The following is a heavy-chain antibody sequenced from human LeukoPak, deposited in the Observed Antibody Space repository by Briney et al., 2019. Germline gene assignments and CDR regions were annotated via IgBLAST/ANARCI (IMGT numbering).Heavy chain of an antibody. CDR3: AKGGPYGENWFDP. Sequence: GGSLRLSCAASGFTFSSYSMNWVRQAPGKGLEWVSSISSSSSYIYYADSVKGRFTISRDNSKNTLYLQMNSLRAEDTAVYYCAKGGPYGENWFDPWGQGTLVTVSS. D-gene: IGHD3-10*01. CDR2: ISSSSSYI. CDR1: GFTFSSYS. J-gene: IGHJ5*02. V-gene: IGHV3-21*04.